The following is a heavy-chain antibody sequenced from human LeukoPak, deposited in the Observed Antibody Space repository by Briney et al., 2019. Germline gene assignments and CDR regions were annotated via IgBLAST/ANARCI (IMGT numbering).Heavy chain of an antibody. CDR2: INPNSGGT. J-gene: IGHJ3*02. CDR1: GYTFTCYY. D-gene: IGHD3-22*01. V-gene: IGHV1-2*02. CDR3: ALWSSGYRAFDI. Sequence: ASVKVSCKASGYTFTCYYMHWVRQAPGQGLEWMGWINPNSGGTNYAQKFQGRVTMTRDTSISTAYMELSRLRSDDTAVYYCALWSSGYRAFDIWGQGTMVTVSS.